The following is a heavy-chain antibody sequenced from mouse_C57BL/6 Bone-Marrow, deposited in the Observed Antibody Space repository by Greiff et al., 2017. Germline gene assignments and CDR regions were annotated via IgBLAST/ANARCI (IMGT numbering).Heavy chain of an antibody. Sequence: DVKLQESGGGLVKPGGSLKLSCAASGFTFSSYAMSWVRQTPEKRLEWVATISDGGSYTYYPDNVKGRFTISRDNAKNNLYLQMSHLKSEDTAMYYCARDGLPPGFAYWGQGTLVTVSA. CDR3: ARDGLPPGFAY. D-gene: IGHD2-4*01. V-gene: IGHV5-4*01. CDR2: ISDGGSYT. J-gene: IGHJ3*01. CDR1: GFTFSSYA.